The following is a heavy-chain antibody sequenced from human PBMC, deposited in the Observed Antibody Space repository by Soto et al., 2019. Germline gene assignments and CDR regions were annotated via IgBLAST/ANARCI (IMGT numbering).Heavy chain of an antibody. CDR3: ASNSTISLLELPPH. Sequence: AQVRRSCKGGGSSFTSYGIHLVRQAPGQRLEWMGWINAGNGNTKYSQKFQGRVTITRDTSASTAYMELSSLRSEDTAVYYFASNSTISLLELPPHRSQGT. CDR2: INAGNGNT. D-gene: IGHD1-26*01. CDR1: GSSFTSYG. V-gene: IGHV1-3*01. J-gene: IGHJ1*01.